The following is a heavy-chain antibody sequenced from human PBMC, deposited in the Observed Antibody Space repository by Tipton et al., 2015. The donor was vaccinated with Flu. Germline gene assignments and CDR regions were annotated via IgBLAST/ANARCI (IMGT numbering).Heavy chain of an antibody. CDR2: INTGGSTI. D-gene: IGHD1-20*01. CDR3: ARGGRYFWNLDY. V-gene: IGHV3-48*03. CDR1: GIFFSSHE. Sequence: QLVQSGGGLVQPGGSLRVSCAVSGIFFSSHEMNWVRQAPGKGLEWISYINTGGSTIYYADSVKGRFTISRDNAKSLLYLQMNSLRAEDAGIYYCARGGRYFWNLDYWGQGALVTVSS. J-gene: IGHJ4*02.